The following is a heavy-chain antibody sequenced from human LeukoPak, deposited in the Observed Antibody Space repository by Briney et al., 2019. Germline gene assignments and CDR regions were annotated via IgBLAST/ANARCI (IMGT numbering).Heavy chain of an antibody. CDR1: GFTLGSYS. J-gene: IGHJ6*02. V-gene: IGHV3-48*01. CDR3: ARSGPENYDILTGYYVYGMDV. CDR2: ISSSSSTI. Sequence: GGSLRLSCAASGFTLGSYSMNWVRQAPGKGLEWVSYISSSSSTIYYADSVKGRFTISRDNAKNSLYLQMNSLRAEDTAVYYCARSGPENYDILTGYYVYGMDVWGQGTTVTVSS. D-gene: IGHD3-9*01.